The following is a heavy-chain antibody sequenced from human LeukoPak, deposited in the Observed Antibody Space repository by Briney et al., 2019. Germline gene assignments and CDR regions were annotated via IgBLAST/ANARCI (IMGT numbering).Heavy chain of an antibody. J-gene: IGHJ4*02. D-gene: IGHD2-15*01. Sequence: SETLSLTCTVSGGSISSYYWGWIRQAPGKGLEWIGSIYFRGNTFYNPSLKSRVTISVDTSTNQFSLKLSSVTGADTAVYYCARADGYCSGGSCYNDGAFDYWGQGTLVTVSS. CDR3: ARADGYCSGGSCYNDGAFDY. CDR1: GGSISSYY. CDR2: IYFRGNT. V-gene: IGHV4-39*01.